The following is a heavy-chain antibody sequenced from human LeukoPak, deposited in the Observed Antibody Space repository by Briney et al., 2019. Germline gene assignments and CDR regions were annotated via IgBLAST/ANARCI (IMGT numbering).Heavy chain of an antibody. D-gene: IGHD3-3*01. CDR1: GYTLTELS. CDR3: ATELGTPDRWSGYYIRHYYYYMDV. J-gene: IGHJ6*03. Sequence: GASVKVSCKVSGYTLTELSMHWVRQAPGKGLEWMGGFDPEDGETIYAQKFQGRVTMTEDTSTDTAYMELSSLRSEDTAVYYCATELGTPDRWSGYYIRHYYYYMDVWGKGTTVTVSS. V-gene: IGHV1-24*01. CDR2: FDPEDGET.